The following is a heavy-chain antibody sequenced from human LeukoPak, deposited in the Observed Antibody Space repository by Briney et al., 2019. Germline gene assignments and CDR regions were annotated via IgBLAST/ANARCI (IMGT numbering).Heavy chain of an antibody. CDR3: ARERGANYNWFDP. V-gene: IGHV4-59*01. CDR1: GGSISSYY. D-gene: IGHD3-16*01. Sequence: SETLSLTCTVSGGSISSYYWSWIRQPPGKGLEWIGYIYYSGSTNYNPSLKSRVTISVDTSKNQFSLKLSSVTAADTAVYYCARERGANYNWFDPWGRGTLVTVSS. J-gene: IGHJ5*02. CDR2: IYYSGST.